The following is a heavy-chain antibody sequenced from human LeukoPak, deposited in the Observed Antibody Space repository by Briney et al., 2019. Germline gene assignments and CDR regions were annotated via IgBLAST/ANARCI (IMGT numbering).Heavy chain of an antibody. CDR3: ATDSMGATNFDY. V-gene: IGHV1-24*01. CDR2: FDPEDGET. CDR1: GYTLTELS. J-gene: IGHJ4*02. Sequence: ASVKVSCKVSGYTLTELSMHWVRQAPGKGLEWMGGFDPEDGETIYAQKFQGRVTMTEDTSTDTAYMELSSLRSEDTAVYYCATDSMGATNFDYWGQGTLVTVSS. D-gene: IGHD1-26*01.